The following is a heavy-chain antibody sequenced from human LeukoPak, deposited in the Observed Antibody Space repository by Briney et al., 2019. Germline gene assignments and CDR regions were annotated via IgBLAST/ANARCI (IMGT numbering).Heavy chain of an antibody. D-gene: IGHD2-2*01. Sequence: ASVKVSCKASEYGFTNYYIHWVRQAPGQGLEWMGAIQFSGDTTTYAQKFQGRVTMTRDTSTNTVYMELNSLRSDDTAVYYCARGIVVEPTANWFDPWGQGTLVIVSS. CDR3: ARGIVVEPTANWFDP. V-gene: IGHV1-46*01. J-gene: IGHJ5*02. CDR2: IQFSGDTT. CDR1: EYGFTNYY.